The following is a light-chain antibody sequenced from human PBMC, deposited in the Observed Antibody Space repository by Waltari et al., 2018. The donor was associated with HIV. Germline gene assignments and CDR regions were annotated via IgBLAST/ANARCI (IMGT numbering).Light chain of an antibody. V-gene: IGLV2-14*01. CDR2: EVS. J-gene: IGLJ2*01. CDR1: SSDVGGYTY. CDR3: SSYAMTTTVL. Sequence: QSALTQPASVSGSPGQSITISCTGTSSDVGGYTYVSWYQQHPAKAPKLIIYEVSNRPSGVSDRFSGSKSGNTASLTISGLQAEDEAEYFCSSYAMTTTVLFGGGTKLTVL.